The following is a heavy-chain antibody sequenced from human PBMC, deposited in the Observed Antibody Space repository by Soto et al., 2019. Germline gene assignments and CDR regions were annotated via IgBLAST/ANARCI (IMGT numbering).Heavy chain of an antibody. CDR3: ARHREAGFDP. J-gene: IGHJ5*02. Sequence: SETLSLTCTVSGGSISNFYWSWIRQPPGKGLEWIGSIYYSGSTSYNPSLERRVTFSVDTSKNQFSLKLSSVTAADTAVYYCARHREAGFDPWGQGTLVTVSS. D-gene: IGHD1-26*01. CDR2: IYYSGST. V-gene: IGHV4-59*08. CDR1: GGSISNFY.